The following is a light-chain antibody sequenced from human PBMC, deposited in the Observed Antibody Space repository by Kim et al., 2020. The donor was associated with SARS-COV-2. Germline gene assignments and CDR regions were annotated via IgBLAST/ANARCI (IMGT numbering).Light chain of an antibody. J-gene: IGLJ3*02. Sequence: TATLPCPGNTNNVGNQGAAWLQQHQGHPPELLSYRNNNRPSGISERFSASRSGNTASLTITALQPEDEADYYCSAWDSSLSAWVFGGGTKLTVL. CDR1: TNNVGNQG. CDR2: RNN. CDR3: SAWDSSLSAWV. V-gene: IGLV10-54*04.